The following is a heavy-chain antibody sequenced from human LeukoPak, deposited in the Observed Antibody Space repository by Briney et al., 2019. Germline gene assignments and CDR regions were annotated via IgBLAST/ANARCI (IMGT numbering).Heavy chain of an antibody. CDR3: VRGRVGATLDY. CDR1: GFTFSSYW. V-gene: IGHV3-74*01. CDR2: INSDGSST. D-gene: IGHD1-26*01. J-gene: IGHJ4*02. Sequence: GGSLRLSCAASGFTFSSYWMHWVRQAPGKGLVWVSRINSDGSSTSYADSVKGRFTISRDNAKNTLYLQMNSLRAEDTAVYYCVRGRVGATLDYWGQGTLVTVSS.